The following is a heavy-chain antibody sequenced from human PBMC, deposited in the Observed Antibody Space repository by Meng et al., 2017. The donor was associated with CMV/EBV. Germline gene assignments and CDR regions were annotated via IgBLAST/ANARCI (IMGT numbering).Heavy chain of an antibody. CDR1: GFTFSSYW. V-gene: IGHV3-74*01. Sequence: GESLKISCAASGFTFSSYWMHLVRQAPGKGLVWVSRINSNGSSTSYADSVKGRFTISRDNAKNTLYLQMNGLRAEDTAVYYCARGDTLLYGGNFEWGQGTLVTVSS. CDR2: INSNGSST. CDR3: ARGDTLLYGGNFE. J-gene: IGHJ4*02. D-gene: IGHD4-23*01.